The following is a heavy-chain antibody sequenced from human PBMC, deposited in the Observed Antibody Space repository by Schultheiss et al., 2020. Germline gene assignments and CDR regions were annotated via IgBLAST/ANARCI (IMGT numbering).Heavy chain of an antibody. CDR3: VYFDWL. D-gene: IGHD3-9*01. V-gene: IGHV1-18*04. Sequence: ASVKVSGKASGYTFTSYYMHWVRQAHGQGLEWMGWISAYNGNTNYAQKLQGRVTMTTDTSTSTAYMELRSLRSDDTAVYYCVYFDWLWGQGTLVTVSS. CDR1: GYTFTSYY. CDR2: ISAYNGNT. J-gene: IGHJ4*02.